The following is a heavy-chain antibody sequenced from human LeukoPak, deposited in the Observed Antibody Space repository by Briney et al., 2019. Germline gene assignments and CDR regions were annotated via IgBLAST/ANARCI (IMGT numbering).Heavy chain of an antibody. CDR2: ISAYNGNT. V-gene: IGHV1-18*01. J-gene: IGHJ4*02. D-gene: IGHD6-13*01. CDR3: ARDSRIRGFDY. Sequence: ASVKVSCKASGYTFTSYAISWVRQAPGQGLEWMGWISAYNGNTNYAQKLQGRVTMTTDTSTSTAYMELRSLRSEDTAVYYCARDSRIRGFDYWGQGTLVTVSS. CDR1: GYTFTSYA.